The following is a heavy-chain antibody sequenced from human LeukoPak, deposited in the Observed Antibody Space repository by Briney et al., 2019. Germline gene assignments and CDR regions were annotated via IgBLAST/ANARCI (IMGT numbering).Heavy chain of an antibody. CDR3: ARLSSHYGDYKVDP. CDR1: GYTFTTYY. CDR2: INPSGGST. D-gene: IGHD4-17*01. V-gene: IGHV1-46*01. Sequence: ASVKVSCKASGYTFTTYYVHWVRQAPGQGLEWMGIINPSGGSTTYAQKFRGRLTMTRDMSTSTVYMELSSLRSEDTAVYYCARLSSHYGDYKVDPWGQGTLVTVSS. J-gene: IGHJ5*02.